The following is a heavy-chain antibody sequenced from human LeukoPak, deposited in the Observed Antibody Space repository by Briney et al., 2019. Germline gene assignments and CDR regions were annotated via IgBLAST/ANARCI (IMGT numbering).Heavy chain of an antibody. CDR3: ARGWDSSGWYILFGY. D-gene: IGHD6-19*01. J-gene: IGHJ4*02. CDR1: GYSISSGYY. CDR2: IYHSGST. V-gene: IGHV4-38-2*01. Sequence: PSETLSLTCAVSGYSISSGYYWGWIRQPPGKGLEWIGSIYHSGSTYYNPSLKSRVTISVDTSKNQFSLKLSSVTAADTAVYYCARGWDSSGWYILFGYWGQGTLVTVSP.